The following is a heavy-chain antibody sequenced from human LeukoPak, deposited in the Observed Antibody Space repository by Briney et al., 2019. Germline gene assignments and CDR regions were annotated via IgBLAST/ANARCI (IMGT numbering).Heavy chain of an antibody. Sequence: PGGSLRLSCAASGFAFSSYAMNGVRQAPGKGLEWVSYISSSGSTIYYADSVKGRSTISRDNAKNSLYLQMNSLRAEDTAVYYCASIVVVPGWGQGTLVTVSS. D-gene: IGHD2-2*01. CDR1: GFAFSSYA. CDR2: ISSSGSTI. J-gene: IGHJ4*02. CDR3: ASIVVVPG. V-gene: IGHV3-48*03.